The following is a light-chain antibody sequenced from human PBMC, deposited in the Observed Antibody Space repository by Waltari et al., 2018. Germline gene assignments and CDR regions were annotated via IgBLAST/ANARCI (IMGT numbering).Light chain of an antibody. V-gene: IGLV2-14*01. CDR2: EVS. J-gene: IGLJ2*01. CDR3: SSYTSSSTLAVV. Sequence: QSALTQPASVSGSPGQSITISCTGTSSDVGGYNYVSWYQRHPGKAPKLMIYEVSNRPSGGSIRFSGSKSGNTASLTISGLQAEDEADYYCSSYTSSSTLAVVFGGGTKLTVL. CDR1: SSDVGGYNY.